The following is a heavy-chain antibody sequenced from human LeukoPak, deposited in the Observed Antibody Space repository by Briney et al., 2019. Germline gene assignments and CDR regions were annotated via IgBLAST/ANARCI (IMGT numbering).Heavy chain of an antibody. Sequence: ASVKVSCKASGYNFNSFGITWVRQAPGRGLEWMGWIRVYNGKTQYAEKLQSRVTMTADTTTSTAYMELLSLTSDDTAVYFCAREAYSGNFGYYYYYYYYMDVWGKGTTVTISS. D-gene: IGHD3-22*01. CDR1: GYNFNSFG. CDR3: AREAYSGNFGYYYYYYYYMDV. J-gene: IGHJ6*03. CDR2: IRVYNGKT. V-gene: IGHV1-18*04.